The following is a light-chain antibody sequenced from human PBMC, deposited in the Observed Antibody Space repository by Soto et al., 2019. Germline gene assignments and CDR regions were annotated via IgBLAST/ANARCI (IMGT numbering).Light chain of an antibody. V-gene: IGKV1-9*01. J-gene: IGKJ2*01. CDR3: QQYASSPYS. CDR1: QGISSN. CDR2: AAS. Sequence: IQLTQSPSSLSASVGDRVTITCRASQGISSNLAWYQQKPGKAPKLLIYAASTLQSGVPSRFGGSGSGTDFTLTISSLQPEDFAVYYCQQYASSPYSFGQGTKLQIK.